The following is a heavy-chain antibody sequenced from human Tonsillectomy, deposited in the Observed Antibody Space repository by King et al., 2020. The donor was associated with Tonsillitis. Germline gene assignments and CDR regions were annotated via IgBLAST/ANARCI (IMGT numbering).Heavy chain of an antibody. V-gene: IGHV4-59*01. Sequence: VQLQESGPGLVKPSETLSLTCTVSGGSISSYYWSWIRRPPGKGLEWIGYIYYTGSTNYNPSLKSRVTISVDTSKNQFSLKLTSVTAADTALYYCARDLYSSTIGRFDPWGQGTLVTVSS. CDR2: IYYTGST. D-gene: IGHD6-13*01. CDR1: GGSISSYY. CDR3: ARDLYSSTIGRFDP. J-gene: IGHJ5*02.